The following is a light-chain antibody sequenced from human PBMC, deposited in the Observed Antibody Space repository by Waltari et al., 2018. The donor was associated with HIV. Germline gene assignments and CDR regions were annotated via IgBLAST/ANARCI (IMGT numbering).Light chain of an antibody. CDR2: DAS. J-gene: IGKJ2*01. V-gene: IGKV3-11*01. Sequence: EIVLTQSQATLSLSPGERATLSCRASQSVSSYLAWYQQKPGQAPRLLIYDASNRATGIPARFSASGSGTDFTLTISSLEPEDFAVYYCQQRSYWPPYTFGQGTRLEIK. CDR3: QQRSYWPPYT. CDR1: QSVSSY.